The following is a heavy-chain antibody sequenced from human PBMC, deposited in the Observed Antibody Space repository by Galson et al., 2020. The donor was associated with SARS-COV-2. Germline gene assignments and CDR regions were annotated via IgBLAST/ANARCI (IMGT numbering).Heavy chain of an antibody. J-gene: IGHJ2*01. CDR3: ARRKGKYWYFDL. Sequence: SETLSLTCTVSGGSISSYYWSWIRQPPGKGLEWIGYIYYSGSTNYNPSLKSRVTISVDTSKNQFSLKLSSVTAADTAVYYCARRKGKYWYFDLWGCGTLVTVSS. CDR1: GGSISSYY. D-gene: IGHD6-13*01. CDR2: IYYSGST. V-gene: IGHV4-59*01.